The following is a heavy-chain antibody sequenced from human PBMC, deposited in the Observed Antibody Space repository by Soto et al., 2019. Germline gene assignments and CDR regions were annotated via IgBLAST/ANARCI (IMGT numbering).Heavy chain of an antibody. D-gene: IGHD3-3*01. V-gene: IGHV5-10-1*01. CDR3: AKRYDFWTGYGGGRDV. J-gene: IGHJ6*02. CDR1: GYSFTSYW. CDR2: IDPSDSYT. Sequence: GESLKISCKGSGYSFTSYWISWVRQMPGKGLEWMGRIDPSDSYTNYSPSFQGHVTISADKSISTAYLQWSSLKASDTAMYYCAKRYDFWTGYGGGRDVGGQGTTVTVSS.